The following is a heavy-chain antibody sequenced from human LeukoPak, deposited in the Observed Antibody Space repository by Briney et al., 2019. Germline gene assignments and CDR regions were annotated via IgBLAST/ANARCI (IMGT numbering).Heavy chain of an antibody. Sequence: GGSLRLSCAASGFTFSDYWMSWVRQAPGKGLGWVANIKQDGTEKNYLDSVKGRFILSRDNAKNSLYLQLNYLRADDTAVYYCARDSRRVGATGGSDFWGQGTLVTVSS. CDR2: IKQDGTEK. CDR3: ARDSRRVGATGGSDF. CDR1: GFTFSDYW. D-gene: IGHD1-26*01. V-gene: IGHV3-7*03. J-gene: IGHJ4*02.